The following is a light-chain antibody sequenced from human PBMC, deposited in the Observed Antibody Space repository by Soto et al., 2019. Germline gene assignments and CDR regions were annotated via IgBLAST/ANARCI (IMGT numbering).Light chain of an antibody. Sequence: DIVLAQSPGTLSLSPGERATLSCRTSHIISSSSLAWYQQIPGQPPRRLIYDVSSRAPGIPDRFSGSGSGTDFTLTISRLEPEDFAVYYCQQYDTSSYTFGQGTKLEIK. CDR3: QQYDTSSYT. CDR2: DVS. V-gene: IGKV3-20*01. J-gene: IGKJ2*01. CDR1: HIISSSS.